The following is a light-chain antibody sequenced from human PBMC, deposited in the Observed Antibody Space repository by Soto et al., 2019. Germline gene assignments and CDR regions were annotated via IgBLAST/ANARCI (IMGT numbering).Light chain of an antibody. V-gene: IGKV3-15*01. CDR3: QQYNNWPPGT. CDR2: GAS. CDR1: QSVSSN. Sequence: EIVMTQSPATLSVSPGERATLSCRASQSVSSNLAWYQQKPGQAPRLLIYGASTRATGIPARFSGSGSGTAFTLTISSLLSEDFAVYYCQQYNNWPPGTFGQGNKVEIK. J-gene: IGKJ1*01.